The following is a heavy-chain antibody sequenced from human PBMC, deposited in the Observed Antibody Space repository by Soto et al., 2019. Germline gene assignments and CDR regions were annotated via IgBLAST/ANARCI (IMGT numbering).Heavy chain of an antibody. Sequence: SETLSLTCSVSGYSVSSSDYYWAWIRQPPGKGLEWIGSMFYSGLTYYNPSLKSRVTLSVDTSENHFSVRLNSVTAADTAVYYCAPLTVSLSGPYGIHVWGQGTTVTVSS. J-gene: IGHJ6*02. D-gene: IGHD2-15*01. CDR3: APLTVSLSGPYGIHV. CDR1: GYSVSSSDYY. V-gene: IGHV4-39*01. CDR2: MFYSGLT.